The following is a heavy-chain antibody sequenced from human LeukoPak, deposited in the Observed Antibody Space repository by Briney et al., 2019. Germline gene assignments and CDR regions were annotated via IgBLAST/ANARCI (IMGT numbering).Heavy chain of an antibody. Sequence: SETLSLTCTVSGASITSHYWSWIRQPPGKGLEWLGYIYYTGSTNYNPSLKSRVTISVDTSKNQFSLKLTSVTAADTAVYYCARGGSYTMVKNYWGQGTLVTVSS. V-gene: IGHV4-59*11. CDR3: ARGGSYTMVKNY. CDR2: IYYTGST. J-gene: IGHJ4*02. D-gene: IGHD1-26*01. CDR1: GASITSHY.